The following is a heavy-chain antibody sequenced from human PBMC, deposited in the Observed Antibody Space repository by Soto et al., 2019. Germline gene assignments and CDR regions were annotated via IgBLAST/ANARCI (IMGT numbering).Heavy chain of an antibody. CDR3: ARSYDSSRIGPWGMDV. CDR2: ITPFNGNT. J-gene: IGHJ6*02. V-gene: IGHV1-45*02. Sequence: SVKVSCKASGYTFTYRYLHWVRQAPGQALEWMGWITPFNGNTNYAQKFQDRVTITRDRSMSTAYMELSSLRSEDTAMYYCARSYDSSRIGPWGMDVWGQGTTVTVSS. CDR1: GYTFTYRY. D-gene: IGHD3-22*01.